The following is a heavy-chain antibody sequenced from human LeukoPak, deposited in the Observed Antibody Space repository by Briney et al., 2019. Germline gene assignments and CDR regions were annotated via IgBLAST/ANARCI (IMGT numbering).Heavy chain of an antibody. CDR2: ISSSSSYI. V-gene: IGHV3-21*01. J-gene: IGHJ4*02. CDR1: GFTFSSYS. Sequence: GGSLRLSCAASGFTFSSYSMNWVRQAPGKGLEWVSSISSSSSYIYHADSVKGRFTISRDNAKNSLYLQMNSLRAEDTAVYYCAREGRHGEVDYWGQGTLVTVSP. D-gene: IGHD3-10*01. CDR3: AREGRHGEVDY.